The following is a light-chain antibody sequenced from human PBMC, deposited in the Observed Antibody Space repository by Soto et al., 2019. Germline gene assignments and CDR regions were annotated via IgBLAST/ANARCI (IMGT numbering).Light chain of an antibody. CDR2: RNN. CDR1: SSNIGSNY. CDR3: AAWDDSLSGPV. J-gene: IGLJ2*01. V-gene: IGLV1-47*01. Sequence: QLVLTQPPSASGTPAQRVTISCSGSSSNIGSNYVYWYQQLPGTAPKLLIYRNNQRPSGVPDRFSGSKSGTSASLAISGLRSEDEADYYCAAWDDSLSGPVFGGGTKLTVL.